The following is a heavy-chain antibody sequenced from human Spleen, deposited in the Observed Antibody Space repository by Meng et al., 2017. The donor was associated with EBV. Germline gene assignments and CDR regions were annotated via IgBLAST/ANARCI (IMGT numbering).Heavy chain of an antibody. CDR1: GGSISCRY. D-gene: IGHD3-10*01. J-gene: IGHJ4*02. V-gene: IGHV4-59*11. CDR2: IYYSGST. Sequence: QVQLQWSGPGLVQSSETLSLNCTVSGGSISCRYWSWIRQHPGKGLEWIGYIYYSGSTNYNPSFKSRVTISVDTSKNQFSLRLRSLTASDTAVYYCASDRGQNYYWGPGTLVTVSS. CDR3: ASDRGQNYY.